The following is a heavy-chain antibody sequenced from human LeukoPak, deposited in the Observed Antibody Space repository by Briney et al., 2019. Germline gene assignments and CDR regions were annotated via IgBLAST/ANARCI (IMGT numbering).Heavy chain of an antibody. CDR3: ARHPQRRGAFDI. CDR2: IYHSGST. CDR1: GYSISSGYY. V-gene: IGHV4-38-2*01. D-gene: IGHD1-1*01. Sequence: SETLSLTCAVSGYSISSGYYWGWIRQPPGKGLEWIGSIYHSGSTYYNPSLKSRVTISVDTSKNQFSLKLSSVTAADTAVYYCARHPQRRGAFDIWGQGTMVTVPS. J-gene: IGHJ3*02.